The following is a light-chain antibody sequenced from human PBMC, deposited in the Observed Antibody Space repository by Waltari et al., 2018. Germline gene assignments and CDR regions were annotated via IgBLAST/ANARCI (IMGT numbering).Light chain of an antibody. CDR1: SSDVGGYKY. CDR2: YVS. V-gene: IGLV2-23*02. J-gene: IGLJ1*01. Sequence: QSALTQPASVSGSPGQSITISCTGTSSDVGGYKYVSWYQQHPGKAPKLMIYYVSERPSVVSNRFSGSKSANTASLTIAGLQAEDEADYYCCSYAGSGTYVFGTGTKVTVL. CDR3: CSYAGSGTYV.